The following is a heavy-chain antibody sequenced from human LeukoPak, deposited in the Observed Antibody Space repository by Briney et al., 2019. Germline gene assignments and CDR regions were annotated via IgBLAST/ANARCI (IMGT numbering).Heavy chain of an antibody. V-gene: IGHV4-34*01. J-gene: IGHJ4*02. D-gene: IGHD3-10*01. CDR2: INHSGST. Sequence: PSETLSLTCAVYGGSFSGYYWSWIRQPPGKGLEWIGEINHSGSTNYNPSLKSRVTISVDTSKNQFSLKLSSVAAADTAVYYCARGDRVREVDLDYWGQGTLVTVSS. CDR3: ARGDRVREVDLDY. CDR1: GGSFSGYY.